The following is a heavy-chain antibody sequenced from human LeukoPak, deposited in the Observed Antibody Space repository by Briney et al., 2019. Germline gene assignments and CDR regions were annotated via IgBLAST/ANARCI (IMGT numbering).Heavy chain of an antibody. CDR1: GYTFTIYY. J-gene: IGHJ4*02. D-gene: IGHD1-26*01. Sequence: ASVKVSCKASGYTFTIYYMHWVRQAPGQGLEWMGIINPSGGSTSYAQKFQGRVTMTRDTSTSTVYMELSSLRSEDTAVYYCARGGLLGAIGYYFDYWGQGTLVTVSS. CDR3: ARGGLLGAIGYYFDY. V-gene: IGHV1-46*01. CDR2: INPSGGST.